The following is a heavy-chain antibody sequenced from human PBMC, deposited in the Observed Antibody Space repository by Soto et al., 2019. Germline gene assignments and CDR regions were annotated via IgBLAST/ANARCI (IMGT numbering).Heavy chain of an antibody. V-gene: IGHV4-59*08. CDR2: IYYSGST. Sequence: QVQLQESGPGLVKPSETLSLTCTVSGGSIRSYYWSWIRQPPGKGLEWIGYIYYSGSTNYNPSLKSVVTISVDTSKNQFSLKLSPVTATDTAVYYCARHPYGSGSYSYYYYYGMDVWGQGTTVTVSS. CDR1: GGSIRSYY. CDR3: ARHPYGSGSYSYYYYYGMDV. D-gene: IGHD3-10*01. J-gene: IGHJ6*02.